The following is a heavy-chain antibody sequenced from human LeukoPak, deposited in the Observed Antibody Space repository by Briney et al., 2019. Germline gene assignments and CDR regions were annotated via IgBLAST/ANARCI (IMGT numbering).Heavy chain of an antibody. Sequence: GGSLRLSCAASGFTFSRNVMHWVRQAPGKGLEWVALISYDGNNKFYADSVKGRFTISRDNTRNTLFLQMNSLRGEDAAVYSCAKGGIPTGPYYYFYYMDVWGKGTAVTVSS. J-gene: IGHJ6*03. V-gene: IGHV3-30*01. CDR1: GFTFSRNV. CDR2: ISYDGNNK. D-gene: IGHD3-10*01. CDR3: AKGGIPTGPYYYFYYMDV.